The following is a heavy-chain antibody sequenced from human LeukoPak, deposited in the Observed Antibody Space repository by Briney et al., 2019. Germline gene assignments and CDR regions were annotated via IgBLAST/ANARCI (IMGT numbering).Heavy chain of an antibody. CDR1: GFTFSSYS. D-gene: IGHD1-1*01. CDR3: ARGAGTSADDYYYMDV. J-gene: IGHJ6*03. Sequence: GGSLRLSCAASGFTFSSYSMNWVRQAPGKGLEWVSCISSSSSTIYYADSVKGRFTISRDNAKNSLYLQMNSLRAEDTAVYYCARGAGTSADDYYYMDVWGKGTTVTVSS. CDR2: ISSSSSTI. V-gene: IGHV3-48*04.